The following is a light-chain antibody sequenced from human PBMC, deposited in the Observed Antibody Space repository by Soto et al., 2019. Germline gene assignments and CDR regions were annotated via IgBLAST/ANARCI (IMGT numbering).Light chain of an antibody. CDR2: GAS. CDR1: QSLSSTY. J-gene: IGKJ4*01. V-gene: IGKV3-20*01. Sequence: EIVLTQSPGTLSLSPGERATLSCRASQSLSSTYLAWYQQKPGQAPRVLIYGASSRATGIPDRFSGSGSGTDVTLTINRREPEDFLIYYCQQYGSSPLTFGGGTRVEIK. CDR3: QQYGSSPLT.